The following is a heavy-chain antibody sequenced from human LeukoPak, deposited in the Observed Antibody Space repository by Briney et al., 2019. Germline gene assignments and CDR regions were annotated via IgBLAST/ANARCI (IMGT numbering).Heavy chain of an antibody. J-gene: IGHJ4*02. CDR2: INPNSGGT. V-gene: IGHV1-2*02. CDR1: GYTFTGYY. CDR3: ARKSIYVWGSYRYSYFDY. D-gene: IGHD3-16*02. Sequence: GAPVKVSCKASGYTFTGYYMHWVRQAPGQGLEWMGWINPNSGGTNYAQKFQGRVTMTRDTSISTAYMELSRLRSDDTAVYYCARKSIYVWGSYRYSYFDYWGQGTLVTVSS.